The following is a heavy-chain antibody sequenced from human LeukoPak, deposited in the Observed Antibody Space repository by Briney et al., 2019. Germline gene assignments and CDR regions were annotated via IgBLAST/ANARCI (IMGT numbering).Heavy chain of an antibody. CDR3: ARDLGYGSVWFDP. J-gene: IGHJ5*02. D-gene: IGHD3-10*01. CDR1: GGSISSSSYY. CDR2: IYTSGST. V-gene: IGHV4-61*02. Sequence: PSETLSLTCTVSGGSISSSSYYWGWIRQPAGKGLEWIGRIYTSGSTNYNPSLKSRVTISVDTSKNQFSLKLSSVTAADTAVYYCARDLGYGSVWFDPWGQGTLVTVSS.